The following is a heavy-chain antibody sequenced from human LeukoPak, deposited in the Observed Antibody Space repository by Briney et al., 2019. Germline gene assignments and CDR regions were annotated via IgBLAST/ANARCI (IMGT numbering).Heavy chain of an antibody. CDR3: AKGPGHYYGSGSPDPYYYYYMDV. CDR1: GFTFSSYV. J-gene: IGHJ6*03. Sequence: PGGSLRLSCAASGFTFSSYVMHWVRQAPGKGLEWVAFIRYDGSNKYYADSVKGRFTISRDNSKNTLYLQMNSLRAEDTAVYYCAKGPGHYYGSGSPDPYYYYYMDVWGKGTTVTVSS. V-gene: IGHV3-30*02. D-gene: IGHD3-10*01. CDR2: IRYDGSNK.